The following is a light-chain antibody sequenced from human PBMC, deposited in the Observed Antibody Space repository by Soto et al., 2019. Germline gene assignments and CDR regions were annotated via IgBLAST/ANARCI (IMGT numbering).Light chain of an antibody. CDR1: QGISSY. J-gene: IGKJ5*01. Sequence: IQMTHSPSSLSASVVYRVTITFRASQGISSYLAWYQQKPGKAPKLLIYAASTLQSGVPSRFSGSGSGTDFTLTISCLQSEDFATYYCQQHYSYPQITFGQGTRLEIK. V-gene: IGKV1-8*01. CDR2: AAS. CDR3: QQHYSYPQIT.